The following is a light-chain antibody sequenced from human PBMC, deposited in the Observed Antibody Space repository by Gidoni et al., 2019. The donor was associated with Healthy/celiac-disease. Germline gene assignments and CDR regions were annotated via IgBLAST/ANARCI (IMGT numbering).Light chain of an antibody. CDR3: QQYGSSPPYT. J-gene: IGKJ2*01. CDR1: QSVSSSY. V-gene: IGKV3-20*01. Sequence: ENVLTQSPGTLSLSPGERATLSCRASQSVSSSYLAWSPQKPGQAPRLLIYGASSRATGIPDRFSGSGSETDFTLTISRLEPEDFAVYYCQQYGSSPPYTFGQGTKLEIK. CDR2: GAS.